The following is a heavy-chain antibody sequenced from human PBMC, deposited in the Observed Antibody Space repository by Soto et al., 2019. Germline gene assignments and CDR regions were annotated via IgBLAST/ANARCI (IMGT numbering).Heavy chain of an antibody. D-gene: IGHD6-13*01. Sequence: QVQLQESGPGLVKPSETLSLTCTVSGGSISSYYWSWIRQPPGKGLEWIGYIYYSGSTNYNPSLKSRVTISVDTSKNQFSLKLSSVTAADTAVYYCARAIAAAGIDAFDIWGQGTMVTVSS. CDR1: GGSISSYY. CDR3: ARAIAAAGIDAFDI. J-gene: IGHJ3*02. CDR2: IYYSGST. V-gene: IGHV4-59*01.